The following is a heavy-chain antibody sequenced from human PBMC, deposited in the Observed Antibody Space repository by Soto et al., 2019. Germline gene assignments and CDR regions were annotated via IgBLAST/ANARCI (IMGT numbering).Heavy chain of an antibody. D-gene: IGHD3-22*01. CDR2: IYYSGST. Sequence: SETLSLTCTVSGGSISSGGYYWSWIRQHPGKGLEWIGYIYYSGSTYYNPSLKSRVTISVDTSKNQFSLKLSSVTAADTAVYYCARDRPLDYYDSSGYYNDAFDIWGQGTMVTVSS. V-gene: IGHV4-31*03. J-gene: IGHJ3*02. CDR3: ARDRPLDYYDSSGYYNDAFDI. CDR1: GGSISSGGYY.